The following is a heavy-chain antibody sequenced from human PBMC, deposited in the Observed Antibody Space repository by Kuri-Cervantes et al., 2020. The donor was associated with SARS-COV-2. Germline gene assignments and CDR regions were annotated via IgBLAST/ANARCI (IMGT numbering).Heavy chain of an antibody. CDR2: IWYDGSNK. CDR1: GFTFSSYG. D-gene: IGHD4-23*01. J-gene: IGHJ6*02. CDR3: ARDPPHGTDYGGSMDV. V-gene: IGHV3-33*01. Sequence: GESLKISCAASGFTFSSYGMHWVCQAPGKGLEWVAVIWYDGSNKYCADSVKGRFTISRDNSKNTLYLQMNSLRAEDTAVYYCARDPPHGTDYGGSMDVWGQGTTVTVSS.